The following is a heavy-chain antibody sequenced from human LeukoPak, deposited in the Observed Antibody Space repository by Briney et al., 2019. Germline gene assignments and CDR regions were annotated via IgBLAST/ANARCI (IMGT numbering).Heavy chain of an antibody. V-gene: IGHV4-39*07. J-gene: IGHJ4*02. CDR2: FSYTENT. CDR1: GGSIRSSSYF. CDR3: VGIERSGYSYGFVGY. Sequence: SETLSLTCSVSGGSIRSSSYFWGWVRQPPGKGLEWIGSFSYTENTYYNPSLKSRVTISVDTSKNQFSLKLNSVSAADTAVYYCVGIERSGYSYGFVGYWGQGTLVTVSS. D-gene: IGHD5-18*01.